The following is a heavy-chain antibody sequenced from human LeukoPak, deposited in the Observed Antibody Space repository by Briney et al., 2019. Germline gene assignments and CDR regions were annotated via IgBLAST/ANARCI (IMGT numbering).Heavy chain of an antibody. CDR1: GYTFTSYA. CDR3: ARAQAGRISGSLDP. Sequence: ASVKVSCKASGYTFTSYAIHWVRQAPGQRLEWMGWINAGNGNTKYSQKFQGRVTITRDTSASTAYMELSSLRSEDTAVYYCARAQAGRISGSLDPWGQGTLVTVSS. D-gene: IGHD3-10*01. J-gene: IGHJ5*02. CDR2: INAGNGNT. V-gene: IGHV1-3*01.